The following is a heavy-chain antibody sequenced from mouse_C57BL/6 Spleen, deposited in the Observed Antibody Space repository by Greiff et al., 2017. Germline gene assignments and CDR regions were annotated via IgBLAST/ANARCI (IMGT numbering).Heavy chain of an antibody. CDR2: IYPGSGST. D-gene: IGHD1-1*01. V-gene: IGHV1-55*01. CDR3: ARLGTTVVAFDY. J-gene: IGHJ2*01. CDR1: GYTFTSYW. Sequence: VQLQQSGAELVKPGASVKMSCKASGYTFTSYWITWVKQRPGQGLEWIGDIYPGSGSTNYNEKFKSKATLTVDTSSSTAYMQLSSLTSEDSAVYYCARLGTTVVAFDYWGQGTTLTVSS.